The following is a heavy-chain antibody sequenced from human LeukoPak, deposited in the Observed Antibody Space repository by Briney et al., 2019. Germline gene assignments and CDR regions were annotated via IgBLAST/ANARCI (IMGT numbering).Heavy chain of an antibody. Sequence: TLSLTCTVSGGSISSYYWSWIRQPPGKGLEWIGYIYYSGSTNYNPSLKSRVTISVDTSKNQFSLKLSSVTAADTAVYYCARGPRYCSGGSCYDYWGQGTLVIVSS. CDR1: GGSISSYY. CDR3: ARGPRYCSGGSCYDY. V-gene: IGHV4-59*01. D-gene: IGHD2-15*01. CDR2: IYYSGST. J-gene: IGHJ4*02.